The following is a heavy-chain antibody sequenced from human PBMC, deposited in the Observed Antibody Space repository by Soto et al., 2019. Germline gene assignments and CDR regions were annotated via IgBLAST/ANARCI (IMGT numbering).Heavy chain of an antibody. Sequence: QVHLVQSGAEVRKPGASVKVSCRASGYRFNLYYMHWVRQAPGDGLEWMGWIDPNLGVTHYAQRFQGRVTRSRDTSISTVYMELSSLTSDDTAIYYCARGATWYEHWGQGTLVSV. CDR2: IDPNLGVT. V-gene: IGHV1-2*02. CDR3: ARGATWYEH. CDR1: GYRFNLYY. J-gene: IGHJ4*02. D-gene: IGHD1-20*01.